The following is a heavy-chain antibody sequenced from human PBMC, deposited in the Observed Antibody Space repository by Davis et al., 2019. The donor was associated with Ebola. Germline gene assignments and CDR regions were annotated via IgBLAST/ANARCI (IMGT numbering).Heavy chain of an antibody. D-gene: IGHD7-27*01. V-gene: IGHV3-48*04. J-gene: IGHJ6*03. Sequence: GESLKISCAASGFTFSSYSMNWVRQAPGKGLEWVSYISSSSSTIYYADSVKGRFTISRDNAKNSLYLQMNSLRAEDTAVYYCARVWGNPFYYYYYMDVWGKGTTVTVSS. CDR3: ARVWGNPFYYYYYMDV. CDR2: ISSSSSTI. CDR1: GFTFSSYS.